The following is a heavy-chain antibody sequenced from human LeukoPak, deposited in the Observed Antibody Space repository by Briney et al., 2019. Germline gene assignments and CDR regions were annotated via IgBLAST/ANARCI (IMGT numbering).Heavy chain of an antibody. CDR3: AREGSYCVGGDCYSFDF. CDR1: GYSFISNY. Sequence: ASVKLSCKASGYSFISNYIQWVRQAPGLGPEWMGWMHPGNGNTRYAEKFQGRVTMTRDTSINTAYMDLSSLRSDDTAVYYCAREGSYCVGGDCYSFDFWGQGTLITVSS. D-gene: IGHD2-21*02. J-gene: IGHJ4*02. CDR2: MHPGNGNT. V-gene: IGHV1-2*02.